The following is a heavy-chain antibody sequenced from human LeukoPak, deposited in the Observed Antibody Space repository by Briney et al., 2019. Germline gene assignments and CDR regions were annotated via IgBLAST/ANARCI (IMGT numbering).Heavy chain of an antibody. CDR2: ISYDGSNK. V-gene: IGHV3-30*18. D-gene: IGHD2-2*01. J-gene: IGHJ4*02. Sequence: GRSLRLSCAASGFTFSSYGMHWVRQAPGKGLEWVAVISYDGSNKYYADSVEGRFTISRDDSKNTLYLQMNSLRAEDTAVYYCAKRIGSTSLPIDYWGQGTLVTVSS. CDR1: GFTFSSYG. CDR3: AKRIGSTSLPIDY.